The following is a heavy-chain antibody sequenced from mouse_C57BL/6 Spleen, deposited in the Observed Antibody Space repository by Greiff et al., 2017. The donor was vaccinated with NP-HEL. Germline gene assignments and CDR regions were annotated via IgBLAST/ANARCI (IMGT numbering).Heavy chain of an antibody. CDR3: ARGDGQTYAMDY. V-gene: IGHV1-81*01. J-gene: IGHJ4*01. CDR1: GYTFTSYG. D-gene: IGHD1-2*01. Sequence: QVQLQQSGAELARPGASVKLSCKASGYTFTSYGISWVKPRTGQGLEWIGEIYPRSGNSYSNEKFKGKATLTADKSTSTAYMKLRSLTSDDSAVYFCARGDGQTYAMDYWGQGTSVTVSS. CDR2: IYPRSGNS.